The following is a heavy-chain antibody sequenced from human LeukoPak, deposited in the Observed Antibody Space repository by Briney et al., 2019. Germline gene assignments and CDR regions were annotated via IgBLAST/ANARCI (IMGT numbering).Heavy chain of an antibody. Sequence: ASVKVSCKASGYSFNSYGTSWVRQAPGQGLEWMAWISAYNGNTNYAQKLQGRVTMTTDTSTSTAYMELRSLRFDDTAVYYCARDTYDTIGNYLDYWGQGTLVTVSS. CDR1: GYSFNSYG. J-gene: IGHJ4*02. V-gene: IGHV1-18*01. D-gene: IGHD3-22*01. CDR2: ISAYNGNT. CDR3: ARDTYDTIGNYLDY.